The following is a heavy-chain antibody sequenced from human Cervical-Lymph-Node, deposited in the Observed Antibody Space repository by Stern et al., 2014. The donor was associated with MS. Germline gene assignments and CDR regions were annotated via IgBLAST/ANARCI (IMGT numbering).Heavy chain of an antibody. CDR3: ASTSGWFDS. CDR1: GFNFGTYS. CDR2: ISSSSSNI. J-gene: IGHJ5*01. Sequence: EVPLVESGGGLVKPGGSLTLSCAASGFNFGTYSMNWVRQAPGKGLEWVSFISSSSSNIKYADAVKGRFTISRDNAKNSLFLQMSSLRVEDTAVYYCASTSGWFDSWGQGIQVTVSS. V-gene: IGHV3-21*01.